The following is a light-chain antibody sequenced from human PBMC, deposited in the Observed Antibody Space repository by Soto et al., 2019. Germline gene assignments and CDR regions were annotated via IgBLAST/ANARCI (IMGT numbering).Light chain of an antibody. J-gene: IGLJ2*01. CDR2: DVT. V-gene: IGLV2-14*03. Sequence: QSALTQPASVSGSPGRSVTISCTGTSTDGGDFNYVSWYQHLPGRAPKLIIYDVTNRPSGISYRFSASKSGRTASLNISGLQAEDEADYYCSSYSSSTTHVVFGGGTKLTVL. CDR3: SSYSSSTTHVV. CDR1: STDGGDFNY.